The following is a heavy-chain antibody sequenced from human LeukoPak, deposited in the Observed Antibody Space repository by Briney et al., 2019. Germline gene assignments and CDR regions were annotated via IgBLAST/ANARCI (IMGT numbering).Heavy chain of an antibody. CDR1: GGSVSSYY. CDR2: IYYSGST. V-gene: IGHV4-59*02. Sequence: SETLSLTCTVSGGSVSSYYWSWIRQPPGKGLEWIGYIYYSGSTNYNPSLKSRVTISVDTSKNQFSLKLSSVTAADTAVYYCARYSSGWQNYFDYWGQGTLVTVSS. D-gene: IGHD6-19*01. J-gene: IGHJ4*02. CDR3: ARYSSGWQNYFDY.